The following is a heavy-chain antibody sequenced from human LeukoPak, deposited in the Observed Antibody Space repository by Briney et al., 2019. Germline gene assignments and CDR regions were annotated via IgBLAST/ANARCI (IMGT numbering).Heavy chain of an antibody. J-gene: IGHJ4*02. D-gene: IGHD3-16*01. Sequence: ASETLSLTCTVSGGSISSHYWSWIRQPPGKGLEWIGYIYYSGSTNYNPSLKSRVTISVDTSKNQFSLKLSSVTAADTAVYYCARGLNRYYFDYWGQGTLVTVSS. CDR1: GGSISSHY. CDR3: ARGLNRYYFDY. V-gene: IGHV4-59*11. CDR2: IYYSGST.